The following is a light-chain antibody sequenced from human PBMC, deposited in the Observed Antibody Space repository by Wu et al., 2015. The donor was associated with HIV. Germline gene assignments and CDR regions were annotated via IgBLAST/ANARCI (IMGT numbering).Light chain of an antibody. CDR3: QQRDAWPLT. Sequence: EIVLAQSPGTLSLSPGERATLSCRASQSVGNAIAWYRQTPGQAPRLLIYDASNRATGIPARFSGSGSGTDFHLTISSLHPEDSATYYCQQRDAWPLTFGRRDRGG. CDR2: DAS. V-gene: IGKV3-11*01. J-gene: IGKJ4*01. CDR1: QSVGNA.